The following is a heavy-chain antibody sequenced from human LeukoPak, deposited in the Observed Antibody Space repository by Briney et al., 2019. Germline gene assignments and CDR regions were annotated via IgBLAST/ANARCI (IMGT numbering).Heavy chain of an antibody. CDR1: GFTFSSYS. J-gene: IGHJ4*02. CDR2: ISSSSGYI. CDR3: ARDRGYSYGYSLDY. Sequence: GGSLRLSCAASGFTFSSYSMNWVRQAPGKGLGWVSSISSSSGYIYYADSVKGRFTISRDNAKNSLYLQMNSLRAEDTAVYYCARDRGYSYGYSLDYWGQGTLVTVSS. D-gene: IGHD5-18*01. V-gene: IGHV3-21*01.